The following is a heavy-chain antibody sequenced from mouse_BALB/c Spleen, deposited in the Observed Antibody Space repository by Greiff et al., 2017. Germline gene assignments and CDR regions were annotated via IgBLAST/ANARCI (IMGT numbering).Heavy chain of an antibody. Sequence: VQLQQSGPELVKPGASVKIPCKASGYTFTDYNMDWVKQSHGKSLEWIGDINPNNGGTIYNQKFKGKATLTVDKSSSTAYMELRSLTSEDTAVYYCARMITYYAMDYWGQGTSVTVSS. CDR2: INPNNGGT. V-gene: IGHV1-18*01. CDR1: GYTFTDYN. D-gene: IGHD2-4*01. J-gene: IGHJ4*01. CDR3: ARMITYYAMDY.